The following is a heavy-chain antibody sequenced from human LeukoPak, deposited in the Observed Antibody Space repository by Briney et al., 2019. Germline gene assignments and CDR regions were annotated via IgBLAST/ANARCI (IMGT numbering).Heavy chain of an antibody. Sequence: GGSLRLSCAASGFTFSSYGMHWVRQAPGKGLEWVAFIRYDGSNKYYADSVKGRFTISRDNAKNSLYLQMNSLRAEDTAVYYCASPPRAVAGTHYFDYWGQGTLVTVSS. CDR1: GFTFSSYG. V-gene: IGHV3-30*02. D-gene: IGHD6-19*01. CDR2: IRYDGSNK. J-gene: IGHJ4*02. CDR3: ASPPRAVAGTHYFDY.